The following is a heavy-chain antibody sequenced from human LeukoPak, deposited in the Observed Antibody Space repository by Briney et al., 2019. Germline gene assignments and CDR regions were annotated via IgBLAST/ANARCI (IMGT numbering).Heavy chain of an antibody. CDR1: GGSISSSSYY. CDR3: ARGAGNYYFYGMDV. Sequence: TPSETLSLTCTVSGGSISSSSYYWGWIRQPPGKGLEWIGSIYYSGSTNYNPSLKSRVTVSVDTSKNQFFLKLSSVTAADTAVYYCARGAGNYYFYGMDVWGQGTTVTVSS. V-gene: IGHV4-39*07. CDR2: IYYSGST. J-gene: IGHJ6*02.